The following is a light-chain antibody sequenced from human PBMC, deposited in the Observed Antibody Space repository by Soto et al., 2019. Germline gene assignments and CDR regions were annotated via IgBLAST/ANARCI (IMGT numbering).Light chain of an antibody. CDR2: AAS. CDR1: RSISNY. V-gene: IGKV1-39*01. Sequence: DIQMTQSPSSLSASVGDRVTITCRASRSISNYLNWYQQKSGKVPRLLIYAASSLQPGVPSRFSGTGTGTAFTLTITSLQPEDSATYYCQQSYSVPRFGPGTRWTSN. CDR3: QQSYSVPR. J-gene: IGKJ1*01.